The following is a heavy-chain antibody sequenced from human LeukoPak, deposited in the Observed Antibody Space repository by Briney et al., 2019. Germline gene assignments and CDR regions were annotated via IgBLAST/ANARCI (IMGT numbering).Heavy chain of an antibody. CDR2: IYYSGST. J-gene: IGHJ4*02. D-gene: IGHD3-22*01. Sequence: SETLSLTCTVSGGSISSSSYYWGWIRQPPGKGLEWIGSIYYSGSTYYNPSLKSRVTISVDTSKNQFSLKLSSVTAADTAVYYYARLIYYYDSSGYYYFDYWGQGTLVTVSS. V-gene: IGHV4-39*01. CDR1: GGSISSSSYY. CDR3: ARLIYYYDSSGYYYFDY.